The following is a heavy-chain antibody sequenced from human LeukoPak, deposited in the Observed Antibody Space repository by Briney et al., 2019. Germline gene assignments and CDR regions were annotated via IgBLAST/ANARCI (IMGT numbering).Heavy chain of an antibody. CDR1: GFIFSSYG. D-gene: IGHD3-10*01. CDR3: AKLSELLWFGELLRDAFDI. V-gene: IGHV3-30*02. Sequence: GGSLRLSCAAFGFIFSSYGVHWVRQAPGKGLEWVAFIRYDGSNKYYADSVKGRFTIPRDHSKNTLYLQMNSLRAEDTAVYYCAKLSELLWFGELLRDAFDIWGQGKMVTVSS. CDR2: IRYDGSNK. J-gene: IGHJ3*02.